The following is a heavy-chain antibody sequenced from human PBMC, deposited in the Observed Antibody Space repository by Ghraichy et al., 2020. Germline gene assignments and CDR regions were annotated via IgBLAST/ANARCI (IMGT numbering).Heavy chain of an antibody. CDR1: GGSISSSSYY. Sequence: SETLSLTCGVSGGSISSSSYYWGWIRQPPGKGLEWIGNIFYSGSTYYNPSLKSRVTISIDTSKNQFSLKLTSVTAADTAVYYCARVYSVGNTFPYSYHGVDVWGQGTTVTVSS. D-gene: IGHD2-15*01. J-gene: IGHJ6*01. V-gene: IGHV4-39*07. CDR3: ARVYSVGNTFPYSYHGVDV. CDR2: IFYSGST.